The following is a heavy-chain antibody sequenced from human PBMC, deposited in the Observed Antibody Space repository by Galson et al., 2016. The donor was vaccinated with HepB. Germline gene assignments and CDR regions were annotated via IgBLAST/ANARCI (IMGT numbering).Heavy chain of an antibody. V-gene: IGHV4-4*02. J-gene: IGHJ4*02. CDR3: ARGYWSAGSCYGLGS. D-gene: IGHD2-15*01. CDR1: GDSISSSYW. CDR2: IYHIGST. Sequence: SETLSLTCAVSGDSISSSYWWSWVRQPPGKGLEWIGDIYHIGSTNHNTSRKRRVTISIDKSKNQFSLRRIPVTAADTAVYYCARGYWSAGSCYGLGSWGQGTLVTVSS.